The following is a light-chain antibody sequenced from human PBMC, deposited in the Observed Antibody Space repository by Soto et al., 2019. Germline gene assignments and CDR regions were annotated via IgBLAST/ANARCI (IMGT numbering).Light chain of an antibody. CDR2: EVT. V-gene: IGLV2-14*01. J-gene: IGLJ3*02. Sequence: QSALTQPASVSGSPGQSITISCTGTSSDVGAYNYVYWYQQHPGEAPQLMIYEVTNRPSGVSNRFSGSKSGNTASLTISGLQAEDEADYYCSSYRSSSSWLFGGGTKLTVL. CDR1: SSDVGAYNY. CDR3: SSYRSSSSWL.